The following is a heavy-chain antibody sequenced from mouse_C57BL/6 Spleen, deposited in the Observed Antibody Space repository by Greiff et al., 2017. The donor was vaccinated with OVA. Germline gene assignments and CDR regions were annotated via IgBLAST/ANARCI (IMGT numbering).Heavy chain of an antibody. Sequence: EVQLVESGPGLVKPSQSLSLTCSVTGYSITSGYYWNWIRQFPGNKLEWMGYISYDGSNNYNPSLKNRISITRDTSKNQFFLKLNSVTTEDTATYYCARGGSGWFAYWGQGTLVTVSA. CDR3: ARGGSGWFAY. V-gene: IGHV3-6*01. CDR1: GYSITSGYY. CDR2: ISYDGSN. J-gene: IGHJ3*01.